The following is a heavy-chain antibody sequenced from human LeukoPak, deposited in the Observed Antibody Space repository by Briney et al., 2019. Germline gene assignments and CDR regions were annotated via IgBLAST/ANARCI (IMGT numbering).Heavy chain of an antibody. CDR3: GRPPPRWRSYGAYYYYYMDV. Sequence: SETLSLTCTVSGGSISSYYWSWIRQPPGKGLEWIGYIYYSGSTNYNPSLKSRVTISVDTSKNQFSLKLSSLTAADTAVYYCGRPPPRWRSYGAYYYYYMDVWGKGTTVTVS. D-gene: IGHD5-18*01. V-gene: IGHV4-59*01. CDR2: IYYSGST. J-gene: IGHJ6*03. CDR1: GGSISSYY.